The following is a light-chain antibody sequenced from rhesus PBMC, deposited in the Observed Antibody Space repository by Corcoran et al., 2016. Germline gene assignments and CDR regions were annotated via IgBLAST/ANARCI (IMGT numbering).Light chain of an antibody. CDR3: QQYNSAPYS. J-gene: IGKJ2*01. CDR2: KAS. V-gene: IGKV1-21*01. CDR1: QGISSW. Sequence: DIQMTQSPSSLSASVGDRVTITCRASQGISSWLAWYQQKPGKAPKLLIYKASSLQIGVPSMFTGSGSGIDFTLTISSLQPEDFDTYSCQQYNSAPYSFGQGTKVEIK.